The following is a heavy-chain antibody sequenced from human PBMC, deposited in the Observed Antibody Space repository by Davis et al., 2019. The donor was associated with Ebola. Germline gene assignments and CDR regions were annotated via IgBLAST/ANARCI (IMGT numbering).Heavy chain of an antibody. V-gene: IGHV1-46*01. CDR3: ARVRGDLQFPFDL. D-gene: IGHD3-16*01. J-gene: IGHJ4*02. Sequence: KSSAYSFTDYYMHWVRQAPGQGLEWLGVVNPAGGSTRYPQKFQGRVTMTRDTSTSTAYIHLTTLTSEDTAVYYCARVRGDLQFPFDLWGQGTLVTVSS. CDR1: AYSFTDYY. CDR2: VNPAGGST.